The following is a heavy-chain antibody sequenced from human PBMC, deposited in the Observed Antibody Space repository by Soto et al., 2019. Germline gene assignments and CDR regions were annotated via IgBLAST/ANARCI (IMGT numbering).Heavy chain of an antibody. Sequence: ASETLALTCTVSGGSISSSSYYWGWIRQPPGKGLEWIGSIYYSGSTYYNPSLKSRVTISVDTSKNQFSLKLSSVTAADTAVYYCARGRIYVWGSYRYTPFDAFDIRGQGTMVTVSS. V-gene: IGHV4-39*01. CDR2: IYYSGST. J-gene: IGHJ3*02. CDR3: ARGRIYVWGSYRYTPFDAFDI. D-gene: IGHD3-16*02. CDR1: GGSISSSSYY.